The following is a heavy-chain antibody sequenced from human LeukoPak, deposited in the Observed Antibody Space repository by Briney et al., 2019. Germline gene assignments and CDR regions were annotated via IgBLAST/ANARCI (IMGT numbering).Heavy chain of an antibody. Sequence: SVTLSLTCIVSGDSISSSSSYWGWIRQPPGRGLEWIGRRYYRGSTYYNPSLKSRVTISEDTSKNQLSLKLSSVNAADTAVYYCGRQENRIAAASAGYWGQGVLVTVSS. J-gene: IGHJ4*02. CDR1: GDSISSSSSY. CDR2: RYYRGST. CDR3: GRQENRIAAASAGY. V-gene: IGHV4-39*01. D-gene: IGHD6-13*01.